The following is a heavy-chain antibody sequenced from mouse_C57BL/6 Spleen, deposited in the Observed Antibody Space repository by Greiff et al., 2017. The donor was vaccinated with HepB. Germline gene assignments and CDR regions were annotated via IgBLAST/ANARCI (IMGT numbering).Heavy chain of an antibody. CDR3: TEDPSMDY. Sequence: VQLQQSGAELVRPGASVTLSCKASGYTFTDYEMHWVKQTPVHGLEWIGAIDPETGGTAYNQKFKGKAILTADKSSITAYMELRSLTSEDSAVYYCTEDPSMDYWGQGTSVTVSS. V-gene: IGHV1-15*01. CDR1: GYTFTDYE. CDR2: IDPETGGT. J-gene: IGHJ4*01.